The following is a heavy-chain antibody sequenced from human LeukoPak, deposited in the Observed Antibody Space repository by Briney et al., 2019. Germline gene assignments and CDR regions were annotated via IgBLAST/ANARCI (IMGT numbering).Heavy chain of an antibody. CDR1: GGSFSGYY. J-gene: IGHJ5*02. CDR2: INHSGST. V-gene: IGHV4-34*01. CDR3: ARDSSSWYRWFDP. Sequence: ASETLSLTCAVYGGSFSGYYWSWIRQPPGKGLEWIGEINHSGSTNYNPSLKSRVTISVDTSKNQFSLKLSSVTAADTAVYYCARDSSSWYRWFDPWGQGTLVTVSS. D-gene: IGHD6-13*01.